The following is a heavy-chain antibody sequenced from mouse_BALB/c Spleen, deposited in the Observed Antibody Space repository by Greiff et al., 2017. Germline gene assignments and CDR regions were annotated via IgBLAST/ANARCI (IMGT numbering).Heavy chain of an antibody. V-gene: IGHV5-6-5*01. CDR3: ARAERDYYGSSYGY. Sequence: EVKLMESGGGLVKPGGSLKLSCAASGFTFSSYAMSWVRQTPEKRLEWVASISSGGSTYYPDSVKGRFTISRDNARNILYLEMSSLRSEDTAMYYCARAERDYYGSSYGYWGQGTTLTVSS. CDR1: GFTFSSYA. D-gene: IGHD1-1*01. J-gene: IGHJ2*01. CDR2: ISSGGST.